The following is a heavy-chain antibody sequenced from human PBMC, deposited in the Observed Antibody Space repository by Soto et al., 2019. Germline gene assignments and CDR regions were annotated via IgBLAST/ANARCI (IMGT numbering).Heavy chain of an antibody. CDR1: GGSISSGNYY. CDR3: ATLGTPASGLYFFDY. V-gene: IGHV4-30-4*01. J-gene: IGHJ4*02. Sequence: QVQLQESGPGLVKPSQTLSLTCTVSGGSISSGNYYWSWIRQPPGKGLEWIGFISYSGSTYYSTCLKSRVPXPXAXPXXQFSLNLSFVAPADTSVYYCATLGTPASGLYFFDYWGQGSMVTVSS. D-gene: IGHD2-15*01. CDR2: ISYSGST.